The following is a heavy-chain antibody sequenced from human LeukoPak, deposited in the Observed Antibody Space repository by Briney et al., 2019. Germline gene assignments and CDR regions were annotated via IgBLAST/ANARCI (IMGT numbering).Heavy chain of an antibody. V-gene: IGHV3-64*01. CDR3: ARSPFDDFGSGTYHDY. CDR1: GLTFSSHA. Sequence: GGSLRLSCAASGLTFSSHAMHWVRQAPGKGLEYVSAISSNGGSTYYANPVEGRLTISRDNSKNTLYLQMGSLRAEDMAVYYCARSPFDDFGSGTYHDYWGQGTLVTVSS. J-gene: IGHJ4*02. CDR2: ISSNGGST. D-gene: IGHD3-10*01.